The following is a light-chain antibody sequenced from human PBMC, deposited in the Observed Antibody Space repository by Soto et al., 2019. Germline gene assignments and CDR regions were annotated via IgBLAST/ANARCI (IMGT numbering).Light chain of an antibody. CDR2: GAS. Sequence: EIVLRQSPATLSLSPCERAELFRRASQSVSSYLAWYQQKPGQAPRLLIYGASNRATGIPDRFSGSGSGTDFTLTISRLEPEDFAVYYCQQYGSSGTFGQGTKVDI. J-gene: IGKJ1*01. V-gene: IGKV3-20*01. CDR1: QSVSSY. CDR3: QQYGSSGT.